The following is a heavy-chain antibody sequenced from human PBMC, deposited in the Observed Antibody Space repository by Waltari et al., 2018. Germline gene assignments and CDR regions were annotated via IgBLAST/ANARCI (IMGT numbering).Heavy chain of an antibody. CDR1: GGPFSSYA. CDR3: APAGLGGNWFDP. Sequence: VQLVQSGAEVKKPGSSVKVSCKASGGPFSSYAISWVRQAPGQGLEWMGRIIPILGIANYAQKFQGRVTITADKSTSTAYMELSSLRSEDTAVYYCAPAGLGGNWFDPWGQGTLVTVSS. V-gene: IGHV1-69*04. D-gene: IGHD7-27*01. J-gene: IGHJ5*02. CDR2: IIPILGIA.